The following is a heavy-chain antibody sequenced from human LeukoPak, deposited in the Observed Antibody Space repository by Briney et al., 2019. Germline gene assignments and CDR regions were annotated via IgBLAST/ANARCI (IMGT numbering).Heavy chain of an antibody. D-gene: IGHD5-24*01. Sequence: GGSETLSCAASGFTFSSYWMHWVRQAPGKGLVWVSRINSDGSSTSYADSVKGRFTISRDNAKNTLYLQMNSLRAEDTAVYYCARADGFILLYYWGHGALVTVPS. CDR1: GFTFSSYW. V-gene: IGHV3-74*01. CDR3: ARADGFILLYY. J-gene: IGHJ4*03. CDR2: INSDGSST.